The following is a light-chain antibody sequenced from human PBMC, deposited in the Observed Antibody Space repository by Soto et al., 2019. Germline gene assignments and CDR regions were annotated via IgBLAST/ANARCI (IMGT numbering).Light chain of an antibody. CDR2: EGS. CDR1: SSDVGAYSL. J-gene: IGLJ1*01. CDR3: CSYGGTSTYV. V-gene: IGLV2-23*01. Sequence: QCALTQPASVAGSPGQSITISRTGTSSDVGAYSLVSWYQHHPGKAPNLLVYEGSKRPSGVFNRFSGSKSGNTASLTISGLQADDEADYYCCSYGGTSTYVFGTGTKVTVL.